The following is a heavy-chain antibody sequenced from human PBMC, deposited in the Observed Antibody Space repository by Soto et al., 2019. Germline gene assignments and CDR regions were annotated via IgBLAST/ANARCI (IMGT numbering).Heavy chain of an antibody. V-gene: IGHV1-18*01. D-gene: IGHD6-13*01. Sequence: ASVKVSCKASGYIFVNYGIAWVRQAPGQGLEWMGWISPYSGNTHYASKVQGRVTMTTDTSTSTAYMELRSLRSDDTAVYYCARILSCWSYYYYGMDVWGQGTTVTVSS. CDR3: ARILSCWSYYYYGMDV. CDR2: ISPYSGNT. J-gene: IGHJ6*02. CDR1: GYIFVNYG.